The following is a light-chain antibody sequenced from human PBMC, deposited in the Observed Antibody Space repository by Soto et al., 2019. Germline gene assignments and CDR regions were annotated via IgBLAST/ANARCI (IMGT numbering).Light chain of an antibody. J-gene: IGKJ4*01. CDR1: QSVSYN. Sequence: EIVMTQSPATLSVSPGERATLSCRASQSVSYNLAWYQQNPGQGPRLLIYGAFTRATGIPARFSGSGSGTECTLTISSRQAEDFAVYYCQQYKNWPPLPFGGGTKVEIK. V-gene: IGKV3-15*01. CDR3: QQYKNWPPLP. CDR2: GAF.